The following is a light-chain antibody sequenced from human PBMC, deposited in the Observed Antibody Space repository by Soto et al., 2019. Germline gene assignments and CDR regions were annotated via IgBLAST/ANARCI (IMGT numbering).Light chain of an antibody. CDR1: QTISSW. Sequence: DIQMTQSPSTLSGSVGDRVTITCRASQTISSWLAWYQQKPGKAPKLLIYKASTLKSGVPSRFSGSGSGTEFTLNISSLQPDDVATYYCQHYNSYSEAFGQGPKVELK. J-gene: IGKJ1*01. CDR3: QHYNSYSEA. V-gene: IGKV1-5*03. CDR2: KAS.